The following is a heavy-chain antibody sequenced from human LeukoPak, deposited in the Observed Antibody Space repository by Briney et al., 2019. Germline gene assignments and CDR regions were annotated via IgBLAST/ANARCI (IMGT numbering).Heavy chain of an antibody. CDR1: GYTFTSYY. CDR3: ARDLVGATVDY. J-gene: IGHJ4*02. D-gene: IGHD1-26*01. CDR2: INPSGGST. Sequence: ASAKVSCKASGYTFTSYYMHWVRQAPGQGLEWMGIINPSGGSTSYAQKFQGRVTMTRDTSTSTVYMELSSLRSEDTAVYYCARDLVGATVDYWGQGTLVTVSS. V-gene: IGHV1-46*01.